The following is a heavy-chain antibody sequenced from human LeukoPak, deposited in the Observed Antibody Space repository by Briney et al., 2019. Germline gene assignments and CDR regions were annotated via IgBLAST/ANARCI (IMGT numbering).Heavy chain of an antibody. CDR3: ARSRGYCSGGSCYFWFDP. Sequence: GGSLRLSCAASGFTFSDYYMSWIRQAPGKGLEWVSYISSSGSTIYYADSVKGRFTISRDNAKNSLYLQMNSLRAEDTAVYYCARSRGYCSGGSCYFWFDPWGQGTLVTVSS. J-gene: IGHJ5*02. V-gene: IGHV3-11*01. CDR1: GFTFSDYY. CDR2: ISSSGSTI. D-gene: IGHD2-15*01.